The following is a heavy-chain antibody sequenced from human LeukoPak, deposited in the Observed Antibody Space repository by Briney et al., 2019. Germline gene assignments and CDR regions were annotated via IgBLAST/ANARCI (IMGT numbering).Heavy chain of an antibody. CDR3: ARGTLNIPGEHGAFDY. J-gene: IGHJ4*02. Sequence: GGSLRLSCAASGFTFSSYSMNWVRQAPGKGLEWVSSISTSSSYIHYADSVKGRFTISRDNAKNSLYQQMNSLRAEDTAVYYCARGTLNIPGEHGAFDYWGQGTLVTVSS. CDR2: ISTSSSYI. V-gene: IGHV3-21*01. CDR1: GFTFSSYS. D-gene: IGHD1-14*01.